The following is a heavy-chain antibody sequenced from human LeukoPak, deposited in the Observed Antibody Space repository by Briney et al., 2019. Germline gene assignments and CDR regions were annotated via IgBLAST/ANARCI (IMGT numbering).Heavy chain of an antibody. D-gene: IGHD2-2*02. V-gene: IGHV4-39*07. CDR2: IYYSGST. Sequence: PSETLSLTCTVSGGSISSSSYYWGWIRQPPGKGLEWIGSIYYSGSTYYNPSLKSRVTISVDTSKNQFSLKLSSVTAADTAVYYCARDRHIVVVPAAINYGMDVWGQGTTVTVSS. CDR3: ARDRHIVVVPAAINYGMDV. CDR1: GGSISSSSYY. J-gene: IGHJ6*02.